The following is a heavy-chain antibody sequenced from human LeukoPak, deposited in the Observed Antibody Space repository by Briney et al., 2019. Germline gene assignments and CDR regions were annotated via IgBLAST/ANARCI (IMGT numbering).Heavy chain of an antibody. V-gene: IGHV3-11*01. J-gene: IGHJ4*02. CDR2: ISSSGATI. CDR1: GFTFSDYY. Sequence: GGSLRLSCAASGFTFSDYYMSWIRQAPGKGLEWISYISSSGATIYYADSVKGRFTISRDNTKNSLFLQMNSLRAEDTAVYCCARDRGYSYGPSSGYWGQGTLVTVSS. D-gene: IGHD5-18*01. CDR3: ARDRGYSYGPSSGY.